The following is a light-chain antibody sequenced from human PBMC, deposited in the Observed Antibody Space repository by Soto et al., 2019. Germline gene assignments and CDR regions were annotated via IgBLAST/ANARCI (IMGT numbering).Light chain of an antibody. CDR2: EVS. J-gene: IGLJ2*01. V-gene: IGLV2-14*01. CDR1: SSDVGGYNY. CDR3: NSYTSSSTHVL. Sequence: HSALTQPASVSGSPGQSITISCTGTSSDVGGYNYVSWYQQHPGKAPKLMIYEVSNRPSGVSNRFSGSKSGNTASLTISGLQAEDEADYYCNSYTSSSTHVLFGGGTKLTVL.